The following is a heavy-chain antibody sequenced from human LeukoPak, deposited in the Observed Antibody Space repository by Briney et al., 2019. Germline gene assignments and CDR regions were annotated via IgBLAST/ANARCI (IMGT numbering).Heavy chain of an antibody. CDR1: GSTFDDYG. CDR3: ARTGVWFGELFRFDY. J-gene: IGHJ4*02. D-gene: IGHD3-10*01. CDR2: INWNGGST. V-gene: IGHV3-20*04. Sequence: PGGSLRLSCAASGSTFDDYGMSWVRQAPGKGLEWVSGINWNGGSTGYADSVKGRFTISRDNAKNSLYLQMNSLRAEDTALYYCARTGVWFGELFRFDYWGQGTLVTVSS.